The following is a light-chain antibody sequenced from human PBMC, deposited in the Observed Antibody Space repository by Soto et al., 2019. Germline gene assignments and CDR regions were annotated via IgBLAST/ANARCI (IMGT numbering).Light chain of an antibody. J-gene: IGKJ2*01. Sequence: EIVLTQSPGTLSLSPGERATLSCRASQSVGSNYLAWYRHKPGQAPRLLIHGASNRATGIPDRFSGSGSGTDFTLSISRLEPEDFAVYYCQQYGSSSYTFGQGTKLDIK. V-gene: IGKV3-20*01. CDR1: QSVGSNY. CDR3: QQYGSSSYT. CDR2: GAS.